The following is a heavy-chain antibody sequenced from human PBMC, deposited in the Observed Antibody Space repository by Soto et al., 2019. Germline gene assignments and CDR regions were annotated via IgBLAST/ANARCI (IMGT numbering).Heavy chain of an antibody. CDR3: ARAPGYDILTGYFLIDY. CDR2: INPSGGNT. J-gene: IGHJ4*02. CDR1: GYTFTSYY. D-gene: IGHD3-9*01. Sequence: ASVKVSCKASGYTFTSYYIHGVRQAPGQGLEWMGIINPSGGNTNYAQKLQGRVTMTTDTSTSTAYMELRSLRSDDTAVYYCARAPGYDILTGYFLIDYWGQGTLVTVSS. V-gene: IGHV1-46*01.